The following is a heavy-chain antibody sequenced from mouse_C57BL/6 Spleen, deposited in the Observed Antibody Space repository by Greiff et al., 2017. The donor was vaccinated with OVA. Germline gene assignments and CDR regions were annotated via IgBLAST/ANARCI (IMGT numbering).Heavy chain of an antibody. V-gene: IGHV1-61*01. Sequence: VQLQHPGAELVRPGSSVKLSCKASGYTFTSYWMDWVKQRPGQGLEWIGNIYPSDSETHYNQKFKDKATLTVDKSSSTAYMQLSSLTSEDSAVYYCAREGGYYAMDYWGQGTSVTVSS. CDR1: GYTFTSYW. J-gene: IGHJ4*01. CDR3: AREGGYYAMDY. CDR2: IYPSDSET.